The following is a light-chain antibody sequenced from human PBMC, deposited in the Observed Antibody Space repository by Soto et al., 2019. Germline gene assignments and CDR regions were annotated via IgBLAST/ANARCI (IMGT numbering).Light chain of an antibody. V-gene: IGKV3-20*01. J-gene: IGKJ5*01. CDR1: QSLSSNY. Sequence: EIVVTQSPATLSVSPGERATLSCRASQSLSSNYLAWYQQKPGQAPRLLIYGASSRATGVPVSFSGSGSGTDFTLTISRLEPEDFAVYYCQQYVSAPITFGQGTRLEI. CDR2: GAS. CDR3: QQYVSAPIT.